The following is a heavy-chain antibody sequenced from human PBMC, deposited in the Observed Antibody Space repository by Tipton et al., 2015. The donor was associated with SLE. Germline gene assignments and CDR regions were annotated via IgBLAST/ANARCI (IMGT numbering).Heavy chain of an antibody. V-gene: IGHV4-4*07. D-gene: IGHD6-13*01. J-gene: IGHJ4*02. Sequence: TLSLTCNVSDGSISDYYWTWIRQPAGEGLEWIGRIYASGSTNYNPSLRSRAAMSVDTSKSRFSLKLTSVTAADTAVYYCVRAGSWYAIDYWGQGTLVTVSS. CDR3: VRAGSWYAIDY. CDR1: DGSISDYY. CDR2: IYASGST.